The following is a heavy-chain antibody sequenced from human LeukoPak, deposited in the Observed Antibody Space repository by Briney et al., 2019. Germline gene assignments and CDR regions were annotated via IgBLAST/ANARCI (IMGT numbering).Heavy chain of an antibody. V-gene: IGHV4-59*01. Sequence: SETLSLTCTVSGGSISTYYWSWIRQPPGKGLEWIGYSYYSGSTNYNPSLKSRVTISVDTPKNQFSLKLSSVTAADTAVYYCARDSGGWYYFDYWGQGTLVTVSS. D-gene: IGHD6-19*01. CDR3: ARDSGGWYYFDY. CDR1: GGSISTYY. CDR2: SYYSGST. J-gene: IGHJ4*02.